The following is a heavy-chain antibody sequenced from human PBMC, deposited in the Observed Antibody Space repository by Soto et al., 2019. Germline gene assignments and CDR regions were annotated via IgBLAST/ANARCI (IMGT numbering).Heavy chain of an antibody. CDR2: ISGSGGST. J-gene: IGHJ5*02. CDR1: GFTFSSYA. D-gene: IGHD6-19*01. V-gene: IGHV3-23*01. CDR3: AKDRAKYSSGYSFDP. Sequence: EVQLLESGGGLVQPGGSLRLSCAASGFTFSSYAMSWVRKAPGKGLEWVSAISGSGGSTYYADSVKGRFTISRDNSKNTLYLQMNSLRAEDTAVYYCAKDRAKYSSGYSFDPWGQGTLVTVSS.